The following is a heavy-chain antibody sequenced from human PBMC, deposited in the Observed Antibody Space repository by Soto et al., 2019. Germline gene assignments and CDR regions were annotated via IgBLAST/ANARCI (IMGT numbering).Heavy chain of an antibody. CDR1: GDSISNSKW. CDR3: VRLNRDYYYYGMDV. V-gene: IGHV4-4*02. J-gene: IGHJ6*02. Sequence: SETLSLTCAVSGDSISNSKWWTWVRQTPGKGLEWIGKIDHNRINNYNPSLESRFTILKDNSKNQLSMKLSSVTGADSAVYYCVRLNRDYYYYGMDVWGQGATVTVSS. CDR2: IDHNRIN.